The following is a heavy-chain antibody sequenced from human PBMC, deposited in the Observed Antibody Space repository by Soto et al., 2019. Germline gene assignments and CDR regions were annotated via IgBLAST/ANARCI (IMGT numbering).Heavy chain of an antibody. D-gene: IGHD6-6*01. CDR1: GFSLSNPRLG. J-gene: IGHJ2*01. CDR3: ARIDTSSSGWYFEL. Sequence: QVTLKESGPVLAKPTEPLTLTCTVSGFSLSNPRLGVGWIRQPPGKALEWLAHIFSNDEKSHSTSLQSRLTISRDTSKSQVVLIMTNMDPVDTATYYCARIDTSSSGWYFELWGRGTLVTVSS. V-gene: IGHV2-26*01. CDR2: IFSNDEK.